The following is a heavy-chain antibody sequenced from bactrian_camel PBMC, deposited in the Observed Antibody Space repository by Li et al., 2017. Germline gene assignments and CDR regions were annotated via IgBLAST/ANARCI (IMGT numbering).Heavy chain of an antibody. CDR3: VCQITGVWVLSD. D-gene: IGHD5*01. Sequence: HVQLVESGGGSVQAGGSLRLSCAASRYSYSTYCMGWFRQAPGKEREGVASIDSDAKTRYADSVKGRFTISRDNAKNTLVLQMNSPKPEDTAVYYCVCQITGVWVLSDWGQGTQVTVS. J-gene: IGHJ4*01. CDR1: RYSYSTYC. V-gene: IGHV3S26*01. CDR2: IDSDAKT.